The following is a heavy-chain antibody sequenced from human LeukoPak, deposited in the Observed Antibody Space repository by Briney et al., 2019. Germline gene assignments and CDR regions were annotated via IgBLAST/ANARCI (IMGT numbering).Heavy chain of an antibody. Sequence: PSETLSLTCAVSGGSISSSSYYWDWIRQPPGKGLEWIGEINHSGSTNYNPSLKSRVTISVDTSKNQFSLKLSSVTAADTAVYYCARLTIVYVYYYGSPRNWFDPWGQGTLVTVSS. CDR3: ARLTIVYVYYYGSPRNWFDP. CDR2: INHSGST. CDR1: GGSISSSSYY. V-gene: IGHV4-39*07. J-gene: IGHJ5*02. D-gene: IGHD3-10*01.